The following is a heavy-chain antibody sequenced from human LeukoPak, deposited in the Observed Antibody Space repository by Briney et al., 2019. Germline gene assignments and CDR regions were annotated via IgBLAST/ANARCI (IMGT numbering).Heavy chain of an antibody. Sequence: GGSLRLSCAASGFTFSSYGMHWVRQAPGKGLEWVAFTRYDGSDKYYVDSVKGRFTISRDNSKNTLYLQMNSLRAEDTAVYYCARDPTPGGDGWFDPWGQGTLVTVSS. CDR2: TRYDGSDK. J-gene: IGHJ5*02. CDR1: GFTFSSYG. D-gene: IGHD2-21*02. V-gene: IGHV3-30*02. CDR3: ARDPTPGGDGWFDP.